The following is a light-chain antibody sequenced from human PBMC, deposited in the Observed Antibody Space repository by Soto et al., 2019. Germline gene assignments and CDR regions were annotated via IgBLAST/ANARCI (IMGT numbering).Light chain of an antibody. J-gene: IGKJ4*01. V-gene: IGKV1-39*01. CDR2: AAS. Sequence: DIQMTQSPSSLSASVGDRVTITCRASQTIINYLNWYQHKPGTAPKLLIYAASSLQSGVPSRFSGSGSGTDFTLTISSLQPEDSASYYCQQYYNSVLTFGGGTKVDI. CDR3: QQYYNSVLT. CDR1: QTIINY.